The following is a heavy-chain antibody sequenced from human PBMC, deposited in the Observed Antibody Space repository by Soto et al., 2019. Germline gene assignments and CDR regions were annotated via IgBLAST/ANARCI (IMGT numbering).Heavy chain of an antibody. D-gene: IGHD2-15*01. CDR3: ARVNGYILGGGSCFYFAY. V-gene: IGHV1-18*01. J-gene: IGHJ4*02. CDR2: ISAYNGNT. Sequence: ASVKVSCKASGYTFTSYGISWVRQAPGQGLEWMGWISAYNGNTNYAQKLQGRVTMTTDTSTSTAYMELRSLRSDDTAVYYCARVNGYILGGGSCFYFAYGGQGPRVTASS. CDR1: GYTFTSYG.